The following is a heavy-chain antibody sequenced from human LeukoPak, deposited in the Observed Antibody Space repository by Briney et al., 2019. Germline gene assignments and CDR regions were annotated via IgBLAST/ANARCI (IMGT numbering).Heavy chain of an antibody. CDR2: IYYSGST. J-gene: IGHJ4*02. D-gene: IGHD5-18*01. Sequence: SETLSLTCTVSGGSISSSSYYWGWIRQPPGKGLEWIGSIYYSGSTYYNPSLKSRVTISVDTSKNQFSLKLSSVTAADTAVYYCARVSNTAMVPDYWGQGTLVTVSP. CDR1: GGSISSSSYY. V-gene: IGHV4-39*07. CDR3: ARVSNTAMVPDY.